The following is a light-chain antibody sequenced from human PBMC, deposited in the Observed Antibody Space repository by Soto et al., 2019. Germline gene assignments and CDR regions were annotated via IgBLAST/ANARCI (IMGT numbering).Light chain of an antibody. J-gene: IGLJ2*01. V-gene: IGLV2-14*01. CDR3: SSYASPITYVI. CDR1: SSDVGRYDY. Sequence: QSALTQPASASGSPGQSITISCTGTSSDVGRYDYVSWYQQHPGKAPKLMIYEVSLRPSGVSDRFSGSKSGNTASLTISGLQAEDEADYYCSSYASPITYVIFGGGTKLTVL. CDR2: EVS.